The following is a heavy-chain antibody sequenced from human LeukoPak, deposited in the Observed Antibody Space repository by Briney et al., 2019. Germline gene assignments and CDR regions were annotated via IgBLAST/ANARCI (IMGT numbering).Heavy chain of an antibody. V-gene: IGHV3-69-1*01. J-gene: IGHJ4*02. CDR3: ARDLINYEFWSGLFDY. CDR1: GFTFSAYA. CDR2: IGSDDKP. D-gene: IGHD3-3*01. Sequence: KTGGSLRLSCEASGFTFSAYAMTRVRQAPGQGLEWVSSIGSDDKPHYSESVKGRFTISRDNAKNTLYLQMNSLRAEDTAVYYCARDLINYEFWSGLFDYWGQGTLVTVSS.